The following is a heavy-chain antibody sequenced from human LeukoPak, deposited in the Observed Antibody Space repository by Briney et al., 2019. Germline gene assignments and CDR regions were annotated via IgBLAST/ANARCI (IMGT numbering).Heavy chain of an antibody. Sequence: SVKGSCKASGGTFSSYAISWVRQAPGQGLEWMGGIIPIFGTANYAQKFQGRVTITADESTSTAYMELSSLRSEDTAVYYCASPGYSSGTYSDYWGQGTLVTVSS. D-gene: IGHD6-19*01. CDR2: IIPIFGTA. J-gene: IGHJ4*02. CDR3: ASPGYSSGTYSDY. CDR1: GGTFSSYA. V-gene: IGHV1-69*13.